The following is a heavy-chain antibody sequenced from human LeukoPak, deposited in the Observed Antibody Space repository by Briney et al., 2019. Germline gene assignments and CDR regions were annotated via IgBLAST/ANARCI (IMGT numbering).Heavy chain of an antibody. V-gene: IGHV3-74*01. CDR1: GFAFNTYW. CDR3: TAKDN. Sequence: GGSLKLSCAASGFAFNTYWMHWVRQVPGEGLVWVSHINPDGSTINYADFVKGRFTISRDNAKNTLWLQMDDLRADDSAVYFCTAKDNWGRGTMVTVSS. D-gene: IGHD2-21*02. J-gene: IGHJ4*02. CDR2: INPDGSTI.